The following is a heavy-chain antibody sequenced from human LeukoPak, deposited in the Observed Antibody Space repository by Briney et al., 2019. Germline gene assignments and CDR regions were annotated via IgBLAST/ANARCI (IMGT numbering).Heavy chain of an antibody. Sequence: PGGSLRLSCEASGFTFDDYGMSWVRQVPGKGLEWVSGIKWNGYSKGYADSVKGRFIISRDNAKNSLYLQMNSLRAEDTALYHCARGAYYDSSDAFDIWGQGTKVTVSS. CDR1: GFTFDDYG. CDR2: IKWNGYSK. V-gene: IGHV3-20*01. J-gene: IGHJ3*02. D-gene: IGHD3-22*01. CDR3: ARGAYYDSSDAFDI.